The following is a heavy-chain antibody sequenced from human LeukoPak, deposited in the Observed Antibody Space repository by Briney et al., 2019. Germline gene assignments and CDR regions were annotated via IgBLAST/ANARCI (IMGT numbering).Heavy chain of an antibody. Sequence: GGSLRRSCAASGVTFSSYAMSWVRQAPGKGLEWVSAISGSGGSTYYADSVKGRFTISRDNSKNTLYLQMNSLRAEDTAVYYCARIVVVPAVSFDYWGQGTLVTVSS. D-gene: IGHD2-2*01. V-gene: IGHV3-23*01. CDR3: ARIVVVPAVSFDY. CDR1: GVTFSSYA. J-gene: IGHJ4*02. CDR2: ISGSGGST.